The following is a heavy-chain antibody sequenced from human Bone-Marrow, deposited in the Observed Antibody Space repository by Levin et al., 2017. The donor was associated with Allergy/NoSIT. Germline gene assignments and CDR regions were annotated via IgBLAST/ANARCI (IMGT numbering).Heavy chain of an antibody. CDR3: ATITEGLPGEEDSSSWGDAFDI. J-gene: IGHJ3*02. CDR2: INGNGDST. V-gene: IGHV3-23*01. D-gene: IGHD6-13*01. CDR1: GFTFGNYA. Sequence: GGSLRLSCAASGFTFGNYAMSWVRQAPGKGLEWVSDINGNGDSTDYADSVKGRFTLSRDNSKDTLYLHMNSLRAEDTAVYYCATITEGLPGEEDSSSWGDAFDIWGQGTMVTVSS.